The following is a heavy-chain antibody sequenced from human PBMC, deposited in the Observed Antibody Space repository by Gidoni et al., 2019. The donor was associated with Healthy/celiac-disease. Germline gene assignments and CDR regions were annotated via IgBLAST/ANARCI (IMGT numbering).Heavy chain of an antibody. CDR1: GFTFSNAW. CDR2: IKSKTDGGTT. Sequence: EVQLVESGGGLVKPGGSLRLSCAASGFTFSNAWMSWVRQAPGKGLEWVGRIKSKTDGGTTDYAAPVKGRFTISRDDSKNTLYLQMNSLKTEDTAVYYCTHYDSSGYYAYYYGMDVWGQGTTVTVSS. D-gene: IGHD3-22*01. J-gene: IGHJ6*02. V-gene: IGHV3-15*01. CDR3: THYDSSGYYAYYYGMDV.